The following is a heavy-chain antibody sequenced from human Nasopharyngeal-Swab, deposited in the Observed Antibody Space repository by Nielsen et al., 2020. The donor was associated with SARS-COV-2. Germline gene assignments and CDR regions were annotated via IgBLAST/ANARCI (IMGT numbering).Heavy chain of an antibody. CDR3: AKGGWTYSGTYYSFDY. CDR1: GYTFTGYH. CDR2: INPDTGRT. D-gene: IGHD1-26*01. Sequence: ASVKVSCKPSGYTFTGYHINWVRQAPGQGLDWMGRINPDTGRTNYAQKFQGRVTMTRDTSISTAYMELSSLRSDDSALYFCAKGGWTYSGTYYSFDYWGQGTLVTVSS. V-gene: IGHV1-2*06. J-gene: IGHJ4*02.